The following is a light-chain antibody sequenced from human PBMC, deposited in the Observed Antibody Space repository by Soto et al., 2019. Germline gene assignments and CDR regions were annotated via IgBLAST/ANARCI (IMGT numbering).Light chain of an antibody. J-gene: IGKJ1*01. CDR3: QQSYSTPRT. Sequence: DIQMTPSPTSLSATVGDRVTLTCRASQSISSYLNWYQQKPGKAPKLLIYAASSLQSGVPSRFSGSGSGTDFTLTISSLQPEDFATYYCQQSYSTPRTFGQGTKVDIK. CDR1: QSISSY. V-gene: IGKV1-39*01. CDR2: AAS.